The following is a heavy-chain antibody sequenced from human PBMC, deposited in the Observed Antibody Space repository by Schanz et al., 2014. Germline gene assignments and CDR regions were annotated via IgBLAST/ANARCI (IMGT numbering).Heavy chain of an antibody. CDR1: GFTFSGYA. CDR3: ARFLARYQYYGVDV. Sequence: EVQLLESGGGLVQPGGSLRISCAASGFTFSGYAMSWVRQAPGKGLEWVSHISGSSIHKNYADSVKGRFSISRDNGETSVYLQINSLRVEDTAVYYCARFLARYQYYGVDVWGQGTTXIVSS. D-gene: IGHD3-3*01. V-gene: IGHV3-48*04. J-gene: IGHJ6*02. CDR2: ISGSSIHK.